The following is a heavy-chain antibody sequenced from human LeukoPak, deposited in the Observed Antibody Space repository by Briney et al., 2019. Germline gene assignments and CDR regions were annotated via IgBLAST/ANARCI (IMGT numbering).Heavy chain of an antibody. CDR1: GGSISSGGYS. J-gene: IGHJ3*02. D-gene: IGHD3-22*01. CDR2: INHSGST. CDR3: ARVPLYYYDSSGYSFDAFDI. Sequence: SETLSLTCAVSGGSISSGGYSWSWIRQPPGKGLEWIGEINHSGSTNYNPSLKSRVTISVDTSKNQFSLKLSSVTAADTAVYYCARVPLYYYDSSGYSFDAFDIWGQGTMVTVSS. V-gene: IGHV4-30-2*01.